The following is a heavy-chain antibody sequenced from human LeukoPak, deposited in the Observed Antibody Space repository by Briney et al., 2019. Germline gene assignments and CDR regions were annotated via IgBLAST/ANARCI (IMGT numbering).Heavy chain of an antibody. D-gene: IGHD6-13*01. CDR1: GFTFSSYA. Sequence: GALRLSCAASGFTFSSYAMNWVRQAPGKGLEWVSGISTSGGSTHYADSVKGRFTISRDNSKSTLYLQMNSLRAEDTAVYYCARLVSAAASFDYWGQGTLVTVSS. CDR3: ARLVSAAASFDY. CDR2: ISTSGGST. J-gene: IGHJ4*02. V-gene: IGHV3-23*01.